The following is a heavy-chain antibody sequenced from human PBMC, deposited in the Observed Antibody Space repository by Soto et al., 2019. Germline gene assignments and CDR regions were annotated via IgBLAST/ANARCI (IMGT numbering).Heavy chain of an antibody. CDR1: GGSISSYY. D-gene: IGHD4-17*01. Sequence: SETLSLTCTVSGGSISSYYWSWIRQPPGKGLEWIGYIYCSGSTNYNPSLKSRVTISVDTSKNQFSLKLSSVTAADTAVYYCARDPTASYYYYGMDVWGQGTTVTVSS. CDR2: IYCSGST. CDR3: ARDPTASYYYYGMDV. J-gene: IGHJ6*02. V-gene: IGHV4-59*01.